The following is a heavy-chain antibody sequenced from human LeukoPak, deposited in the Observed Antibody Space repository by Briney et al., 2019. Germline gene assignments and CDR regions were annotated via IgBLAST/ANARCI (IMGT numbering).Heavy chain of an antibody. CDR3: GRGGPSTWS. D-gene: IGHD2-15*01. J-gene: IGHJ5*02. CDR2: INHDGSDT. V-gene: IGHV3-74*01. Sequence: PGGSLRLSCAASGFTFKLYWMHWVRQVPGRGPVWVSRINHDGSDTIYADSVRGRFTISRDDAKNTLYLQMNNLRAEDTAVYYCGRGGPSTWSWGQGTLVTVSS. CDR1: GFTFKLYW.